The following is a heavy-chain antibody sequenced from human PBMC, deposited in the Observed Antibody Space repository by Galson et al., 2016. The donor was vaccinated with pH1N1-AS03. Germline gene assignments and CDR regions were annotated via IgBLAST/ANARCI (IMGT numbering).Heavy chain of an antibody. Sequence: SVKVSCKASGGTFNSNAISWVRQAPGHGLEWMGGIIPMFGTTHYALKFQGRVTITADNLELSSLRSDDTAVYYCARDNYYDTGAFYGHFDFWGQGALLVVSS. J-gene: IGHJ4*02. CDR3: ARDNYYDTGAFYGHFDF. CDR2: IIPMFGTT. D-gene: IGHD3-22*01. CDR1: GGTFNSNA. V-gene: IGHV1-69*06.